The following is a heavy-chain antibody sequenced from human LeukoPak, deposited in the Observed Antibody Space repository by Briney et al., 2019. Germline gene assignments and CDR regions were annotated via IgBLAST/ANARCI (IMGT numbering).Heavy chain of an antibody. Sequence: SETLSLTCTVSGGSISSGGYYWSWIRQHPGKGLEWIGYIYYSGSTYYNPSLKSRVTISVDTSKNQFSLKLSSVTAADTAVYYCARDLRDYGGYVGAWFDPWGQGTLVTVSS. CDR2: IYYSGST. V-gene: IGHV4-31*03. CDR1: GGSISSGGYY. J-gene: IGHJ5*02. D-gene: IGHD4-17*01. CDR3: ARDLRDYGGYVGAWFDP.